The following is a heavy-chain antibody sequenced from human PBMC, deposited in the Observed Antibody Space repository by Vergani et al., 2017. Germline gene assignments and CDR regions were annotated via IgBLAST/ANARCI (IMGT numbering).Heavy chain of an antibody. D-gene: IGHD1-7*01. CDR2: ISYDGSNK. Sequence: QVQLVESGGGVVQPGRSLRLSCAASGFPFSSYAMHWVRQAPGKGLEWVAVISYDGSNKYYADSGKGRFTISRDNSKNTLYLKMNSLRAEDTAVYYCARDPLDSWNYYFDYWGQGTLVTVSS. J-gene: IGHJ4*02. CDR3: ARDPLDSWNYYFDY. CDR1: GFPFSSYA. V-gene: IGHV3-30-3*01.